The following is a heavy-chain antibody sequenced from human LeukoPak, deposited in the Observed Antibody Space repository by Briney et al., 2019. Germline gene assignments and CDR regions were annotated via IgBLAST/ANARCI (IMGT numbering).Heavy chain of an antibody. Sequence: ASLKVSCKASGYTFTSNYIHWVRQAPGQGLEWMGMIYPGDGSTSYAQKFQGRVTVIRDTSTSTVHMELSGLRSEDTAVYYCARDQEGFDYWGQGTLVTVSS. CDR1: GYTFTSNY. CDR2: IYPGDGST. J-gene: IGHJ4*02. CDR3: ARDQEGFDY. V-gene: IGHV1-46*01.